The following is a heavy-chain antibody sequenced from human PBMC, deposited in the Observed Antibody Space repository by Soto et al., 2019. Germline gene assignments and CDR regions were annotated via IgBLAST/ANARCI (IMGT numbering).Heavy chain of an antibody. CDR3: VRAGVAPYYYYGTDV. Sequence: GGSLRLSCAASGFTFKNYDMYWVRQAPGKGLEWVSSIGNSGDTNYAGSVKGRFTISRENDRNALYLQMNSLRGGDTAVYFCVRAGVAPYYYYGTDVWGQGTTVTVSS. V-gene: IGHV3-13*01. CDR1: GFTFKNYD. D-gene: IGHD2-8*01. J-gene: IGHJ6*02. CDR2: IGNSGDT.